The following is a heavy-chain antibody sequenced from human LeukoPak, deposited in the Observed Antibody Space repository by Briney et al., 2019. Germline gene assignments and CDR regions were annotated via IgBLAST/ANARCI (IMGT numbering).Heavy chain of an antibody. CDR2: INVDGTAE. J-gene: IGHJ3*02. V-gene: IGHV3-7*03. D-gene: IGHD1-14*01. Sequence: GGSLRLSCAASGFSFSTIYMSWVRQTPGQGLEWVANINVDGTAEYYVDSVKGRFTISRDNAKNSLYLQMNSLRAEDTAVYYCARDPYKFAFDIWGQGTVVLVSS. CDR1: GFSFSTIY. CDR3: ARDPYKFAFDI.